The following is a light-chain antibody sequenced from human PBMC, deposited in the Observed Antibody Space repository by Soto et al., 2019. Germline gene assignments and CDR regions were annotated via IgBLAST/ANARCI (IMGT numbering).Light chain of an antibody. CDR2: GAS. CDR1: QSVSSN. J-gene: IGKJ5*01. CDR3: QRYNNWPPIT. Sequence: EILMTQSPATLSVSPGEGATLACRASQSVSSNLAWYQQKPGQAPRLLIYGASTRATGIPARFSGSGSGTEFTLTISSLQSEDFAVYYCQRYNNWPPITFGQGTRLEIK. V-gene: IGKV3D-15*01.